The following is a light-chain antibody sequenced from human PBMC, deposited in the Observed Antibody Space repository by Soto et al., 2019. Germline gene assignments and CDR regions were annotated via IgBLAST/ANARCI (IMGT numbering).Light chain of an antibody. Sequence: QSVLTQPPSVSAAPGQKVTISCSGSNSNIGNNYVSWYQQLPGTAPKLLIYDNNKRPSGIPDRFSGSKSGASATLGITGLQTGDEADYCCGTWDSSLSAVVFGGGTKLTVL. V-gene: IGLV1-51*01. CDR1: NSNIGNNY. J-gene: IGLJ2*01. CDR2: DNN. CDR3: GTWDSSLSAVV.